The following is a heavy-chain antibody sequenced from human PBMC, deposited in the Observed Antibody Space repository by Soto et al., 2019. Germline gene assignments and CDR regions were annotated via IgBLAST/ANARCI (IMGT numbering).Heavy chain of an antibody. D-gene: IGHD5-12*01. J-gene: IGHJ4*02. CDR2: IYYSGST. CDR1: GGSISSSSYY. CDR3: ARQVVATINFDGFDY. Sequence: QLQLQESGPGLVKPSETLSLTCTVSGGSISSSSYYWGWIRQPPGKGLEWIGSIYYSGSTYYNPSHKSRVTISVDTSKNQFSLKLSSVTAADTAVYYCARQVVATINFDGFDYWGQGTLVTVSS. V-gene: IGHV4-39*01.